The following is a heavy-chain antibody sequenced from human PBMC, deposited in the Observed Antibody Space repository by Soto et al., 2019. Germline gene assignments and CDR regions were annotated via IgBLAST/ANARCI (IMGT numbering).Heavy chain of an antibody. CDR3: ARLACSSSSCYVNFDS. D-gene: IGHD2-2*01. J-gene: IGHJ4*02. CDR1: GFTFSTYS. Sequence: EVQLVESGGTLVEPGGSLRLSCAASGFTFSTYSMNWVRQAPGKGLEWVSYIRSSSSTIYYADSAKGRFTSSKDEAKNPLHLQKNSLRAEDTAVYYWARLACSSSSCYVNFDSWCQGSLVTVSS. V-gene: IGHV3-48*01. CDR2: IRSSSSTI.